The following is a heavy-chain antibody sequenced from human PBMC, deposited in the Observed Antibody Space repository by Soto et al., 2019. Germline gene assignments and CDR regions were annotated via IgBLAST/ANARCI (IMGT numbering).Heavy chain of an antibody. V-gene: IGHV2-5*02. J-gene: IGHJ4*02. CDR2: IYWDDTK. Sequence: QITLKESGPPLVKPTQTLTLTCTFSGFSLTTDRVGVGWIRHPPGEALEWLAAIYWDDTKTYRPSLESRLTIPKDTSKNQVALTMTNMDSVDTATYYCAHAYVGRSLYWGQGTLVTVSS. CDR1: GFSLTTDRVG. D-gene: IGHD3-10*02. CDR3: AHAYVGRSLY.